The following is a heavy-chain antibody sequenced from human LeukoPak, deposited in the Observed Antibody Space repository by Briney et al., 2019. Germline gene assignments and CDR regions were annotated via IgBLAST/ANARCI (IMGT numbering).Heavy chain of an antibody. CDR3: AGRADSTDAFHI. CDR2: MNPNSANR. J-gene: IGHJ3*02. CDR1: GDTFSSFE. D-gene: IGHD5-18*01. V-gene: IGHV1-8*01. Sequence: GASVKVSCKASGDTFSSFEINWVRQAAGQGLEWMAWMNPNSANRGHAQKFQGRVTMTKDTSISTAYMELSSLRPDDTAVYYCAGRADSTDAFHIGGQGTMVTVSS.